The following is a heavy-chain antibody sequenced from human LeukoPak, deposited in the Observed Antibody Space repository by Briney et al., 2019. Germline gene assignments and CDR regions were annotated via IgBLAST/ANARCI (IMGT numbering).Heavy chain of an antibody. Sequence: SETLSLTCTVSGGSISSYYWSWIRQPPGKGLEWIGYIYYSGSTNYNPSLKSRVTISVDTSKNQFSLKLSSVTAADTAVYYCARLRENWNDLDYWGQGTLVTVSS. CDR3: ARLRENWNDLDY. V-gene: IGHV4-59*08. CDR2: IYYSGST. J-gene: IGHJ4*02. CDR1: GGSISSYY. D-gene: IGHD1-1*01.